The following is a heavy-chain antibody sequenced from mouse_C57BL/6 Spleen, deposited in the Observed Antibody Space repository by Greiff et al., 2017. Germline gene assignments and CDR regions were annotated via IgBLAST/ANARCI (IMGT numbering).Heavy chain of an antibody. CDR2: IRLKSDNYAT. D-gene: IGHD1-1*01. CDR1: GFTFSNYW. CDR3: TPFHYGSSGGY. V-gene: IGHV6-3*01. Sequence: EVKVEESGGGLVQPGGSMKLSCVASGFTFSNYWMNWVRQSPEKGLEWVAQIRLKSDNYATHYAKSVEGRFTISRDDYKNSFYLQMNNLRADDTVIEYCTPFHYGSSGGYWGQGTTLTVSS. J-gene: IGHJ2*01.